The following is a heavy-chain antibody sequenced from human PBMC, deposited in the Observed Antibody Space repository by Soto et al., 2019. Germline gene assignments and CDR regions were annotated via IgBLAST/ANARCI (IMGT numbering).Heavy chain of an antibody. CDR2: IVPAGEIT. V-gene: IGHV1-46*01. CDR1: GYNLMTSN. D-gene: IGHD2-8*01. J-gene: IGHJ6*02. Sequence: QVQLVQSGAEVKEPGASVKISCRASGYNLMTSNIHWVRQAPGQGLERMGLIVPAGEITKYAKKFQDRVNMTRDTSTTTAYMYLSSLRSNDTGVYYCARPMYASFDSYGLEVWGQGTPVTVSS. CDR3: ARPMYASFDSYGLEV.